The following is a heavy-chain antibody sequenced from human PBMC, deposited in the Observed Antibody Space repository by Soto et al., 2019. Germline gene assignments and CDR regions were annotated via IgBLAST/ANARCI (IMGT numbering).Heavy chain of an antibody. Sequence: QVQLQESGPGLVKPSETLSLTCTVSGDSVTSGTYFWTWIRQPPGKGLEWIGYIYYSGHTKYNPSLQSRVTMSLHTFQNQFSLQLNSVTAADTAVYYCARGVVVDFDPWGQGTRVTVSS. CDR2: IYYSGHT. D-gene: IGHD2-21*01. J-gene: IGHJ5*02. CDR3: ARGVVVDFDP. V-gene: IGHV4-61*01. CDR1: GDSVTSGTYF.